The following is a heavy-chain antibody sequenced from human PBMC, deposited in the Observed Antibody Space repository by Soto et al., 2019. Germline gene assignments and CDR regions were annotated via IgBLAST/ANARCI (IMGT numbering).Heavy chain of an antibody. V-gene: IGHV1-8*01. J-gene: IGHJ6*02. CDR2: MNPNSGNT. CDR1: GYTFTSYD. CDR3: ARGRVATIYYYYYGMDV. D-gene: IGHD5-12*01. Sequence: GASVKVSCKASGYTFTSYDINWVRQATGQGLEWMGWMNPNSGNTGYAQKFQGRVTMTRNTSISTAYMELSSLRSEDTAVYYCARGRVATIYYYYYGMDVWGQGTTVTVSS.